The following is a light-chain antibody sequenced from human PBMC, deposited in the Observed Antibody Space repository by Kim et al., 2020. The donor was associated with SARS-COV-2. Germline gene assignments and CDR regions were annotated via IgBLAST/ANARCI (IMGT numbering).Light chain of an antibody. CDR2: DAS. J-gene: IGKJ4*01. Sequence: WSPGERATPSCRARRSVTTNLAWYHQKPGQPPRLLTYDASNRATGIPARFSGSGSGTEFTLTISSLEPEDFAVYYCQQRESWPLTFGGGTKVDIK. V-gene: IGKV3-11*01. CDR3: QQRESWPLT. CDR1: RSVTTN.